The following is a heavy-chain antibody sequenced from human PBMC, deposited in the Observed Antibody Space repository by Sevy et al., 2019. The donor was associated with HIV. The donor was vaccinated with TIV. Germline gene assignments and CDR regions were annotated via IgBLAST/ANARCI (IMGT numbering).Heavy chain of an antibody. CDR2: INHSGGT. J-gene: IGHJ3*02. Sequence: SETLSLTCAVYGGSFSGYYWSWIRQPPGKGLEWIGEINHSGGTNYNPSLKSRVTISVDTSKNQFSLKLSSVTAADTAVYYCARHCTGGSCSHAFDIWGQGTMVIVSS. CDR1: GGSFSGYY. CDR3: ARHCTGGSCSHAFDI. V-gene: IGHV4-34*01. D-gene: IGHD2-15*01.